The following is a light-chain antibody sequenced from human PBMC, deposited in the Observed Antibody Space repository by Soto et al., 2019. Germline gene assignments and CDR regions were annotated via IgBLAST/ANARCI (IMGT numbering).Light chain of an antibody. V-gene: IGLV2-11*01. CDR3: CSYAGSYTFV. Sequence: QSAPTQPASVSGSPGQWITISCTGASSDLGRFKFVSWYQQHPGKAPKLMIYDVSKRPSGVPDRFSGSKSGNTASLTVSGLQAEDEADYYCCSYAGSYTFVFGGGTKLTVL. CDR2: DVS. CDR1: SSDLGRFKF. J-gene: IGLJ2*01.